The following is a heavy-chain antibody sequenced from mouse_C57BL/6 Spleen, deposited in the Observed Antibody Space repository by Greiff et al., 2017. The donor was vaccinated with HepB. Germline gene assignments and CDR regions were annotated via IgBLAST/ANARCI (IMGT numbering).Heavy chain of an antibody. CDR1: GFTFSDYG. D-gene: IGHD1-1*01. Sequence: EVQLVESGGGLVKPGGSLKLSCAASGFTFSDYGMHWVRQAPEKGLEWVAYISSGSSTIYYADTVKGRFTISRDNAKNTLCLQMTSLRSEDTAMYYCASDGYYGSCFDYWGQGTTLTVSS. CDR2: ISSGSSTI. V-gene: IGHV5-17*01. CDR3: ASDGYYGSCFDY. J-gene: IGHJ2*01.